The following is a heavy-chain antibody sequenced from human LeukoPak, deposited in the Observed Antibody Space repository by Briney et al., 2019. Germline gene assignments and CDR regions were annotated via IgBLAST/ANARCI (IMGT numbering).Heavy chain of an antibody. Sequence: GASVKVSCKASGYTFTSYGISWVRQAPGQGLEWMGWISAYNGNTNYAQKLQGRVTMTTDTSTSTAYMELRSLRSDDTAVYYCARDLTDILTGYCPGSFVEWGQGTLVTVSS. CDR2: ISAYNGNT. J-gene: IGHJ4*02. V-gene: IGHV1-18*01. D-gene: IGHD3-9*01. CDR1: GYTFTSYG. CDR3: ARDLTDILTGYCPGSFVE.